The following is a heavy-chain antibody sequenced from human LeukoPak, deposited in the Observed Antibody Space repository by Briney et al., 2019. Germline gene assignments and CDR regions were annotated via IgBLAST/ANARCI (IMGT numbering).Heavy chain of an antibody. V-gene: IGHV4-61*02. Sequence: SETLSLTCTVSGGSISSGSYYWSWIRQPAGKGLEWIGRIYTSGSTNYNPSLKSRVTISVDTSKNQFSLKLSSVTAADTAVYYCARCDSVTALDYWGQGTLVTVSS. CDR3: ARCDSVTALDY. CDR2: IYTSGST. CDR1: GGSISSGSYY. D-gene: IGHD4-17*01. J-gene: IGHJ4*02.